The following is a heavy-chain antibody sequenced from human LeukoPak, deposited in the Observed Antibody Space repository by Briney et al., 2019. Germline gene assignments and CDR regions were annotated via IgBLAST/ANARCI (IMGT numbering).Heavy chain of an antibody. V-gene: IGHV4-34*01. D-gene: IGHD3-10*01. CDR1: GGSFSGYY. J-gene: IGHJ5*02. CDR3: ARRLGMFDP. CDR2: INHSGST. Sequence: KPSGTLSLTCAVYGGSFSGYYWSWIRQPPGKGLEWIGEINHSGSTNYNPSLKSRVTISVDTSKNQFSLKLSSVTAADTAVYYCARRLGMFDPWGQGTLVTVSS.